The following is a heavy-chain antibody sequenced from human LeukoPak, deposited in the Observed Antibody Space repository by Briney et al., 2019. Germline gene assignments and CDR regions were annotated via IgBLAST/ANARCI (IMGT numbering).Heavy chain of an antibody. V-gene: IGHV1-69*05. CDR1: GGTFSSYA. CDR2: IIPIFGTA. D-gene: IGHD1-26*01. J-gene: IGHJ3*02. CDR3: ARDRGSGSYLDAFDI. Sequence: SVKVSCKAPGGTFSSYAISWVRQAPGQGLEWMGGIIPIFGTANYAQKFQGRVTITTDESTSTAYMELSSLRSEDTAVYYCARDRGSGSYLDAFDIWGQGTMVTVSS.